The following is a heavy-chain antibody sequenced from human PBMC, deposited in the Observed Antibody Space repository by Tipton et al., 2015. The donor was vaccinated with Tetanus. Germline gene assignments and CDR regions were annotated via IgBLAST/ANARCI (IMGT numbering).Heavy chain of an antibody. CDR2: IKTDGSAT. Sequence: SLRLSCAASGFTFSDSIMHWVRQVPGKGLEWVSRIKTDGSATIYADSVKGRFTISRDNAKNTLYLQMNSLRAEDTAVYFCVRGGEPKPPFGIWVQGTMVTVSS. J-gene: IGHJ3*02. CDR3: VRGGEPKPPFGI. CDR1: GFTFSDSI. V-gene: IGHV3-74*01. D-gene: IGHD1-14*01.